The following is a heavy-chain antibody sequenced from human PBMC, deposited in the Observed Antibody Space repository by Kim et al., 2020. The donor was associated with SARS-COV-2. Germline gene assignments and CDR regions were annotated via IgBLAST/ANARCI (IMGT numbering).Heavy chain of an antibody. CDR3: TTVPTVTLYYYYYYMDV. J-gene: IGHJ6*03. CDR2: IKSKTDGGTT. Sequence: GGSLRLSCAASGFIFSNAWMSWVRQAPGKGLEWVGRIKSKTDGGTTDYAAPVKGRFTISRDDSKNTLYLQMNSLKTEDTAVYYCTTVPTVTLYYYYYYMDVWGKGTTVTVSS. CDR1: GFIFSNAW. V-gene: IGHV3-15*01. D-gene: IGHD4-4*01.